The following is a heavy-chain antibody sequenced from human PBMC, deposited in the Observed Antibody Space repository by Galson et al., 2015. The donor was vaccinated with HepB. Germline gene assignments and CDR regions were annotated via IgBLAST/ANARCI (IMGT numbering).Heavy chain of an antibody. D-gene: IGHD1-26*01. Sequence: SVKVSCKASGYTFTGYYMHWVRQAPGQGLEWMGRINPNSGGTNYAQKFQGRVTMTRDTSISTAYMELSRLRSDDTAVYYCARDDSSLGATGGPWGQGTLVTVSS. CDR2: INPNSGGT. V-gene: IGHV1-2*06. CDR1: GYTFTGYY. J-gene: IGHJ5*02. CDR3: ARDDSSLGATGGP.